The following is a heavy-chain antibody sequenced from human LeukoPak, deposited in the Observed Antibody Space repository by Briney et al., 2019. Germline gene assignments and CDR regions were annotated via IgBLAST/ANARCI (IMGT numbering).Heavy chain of an antibody. CDR3: AKISDYDSSGFDDY. J-gene: IGHJ4*02. D-gene: IGHD3-22*01. V-gene: IGHV3-23*01. Sequence: GXXLRLSCAASGFTFSRYAMSWVRQAPGKGLEWVSAISGSGGSTYYADSVKGRFTISRYISKNTLYLQMNSLRTEDMAVYYCAKISDYDSSGFDDYWGQGTLVTVSS. CDR2: ISGSGGST. CDR1: GFTFSRYA.